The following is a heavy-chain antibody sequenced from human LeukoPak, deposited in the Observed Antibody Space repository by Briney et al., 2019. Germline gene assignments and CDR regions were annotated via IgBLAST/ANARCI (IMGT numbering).Heavy chain of an antibody. CDR3: ARYMRGYSDY. V-gene: IGHV4-34*01. CDR1: GGSFSGYY. Sequence: SETLSLTCAVYGGSFSGYYWSWIRQPPGKGLEWIGEINHSRSTNYNPSLKSRVTISVDTSKNQFSLKLSSVTAADTAVYYCARYMRGYSDYWGQGTLVTVSS. CDR2: INHSRST. J-gene: IGHJ4*02. D-gene: IGHD3-22*01.